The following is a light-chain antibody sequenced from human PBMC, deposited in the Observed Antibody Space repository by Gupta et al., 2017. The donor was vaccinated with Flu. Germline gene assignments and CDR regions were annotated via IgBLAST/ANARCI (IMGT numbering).Light chain of an antibody. V-gene: IGLV1-47*02. J-gene: IGLJ2*01. CDR1: SSNIGSRD. Sequence: QSLLLHPPPTPGTPWQGVTISCSGSSSNIGSRDVYWYQQLPGAAPKLLIFNDNKRPSGVPDRFSVSKSGTSASLAVSGLRSEDEADYFCAAWDESLNGVIFGGGTRLTVL. CDR2: NDN. CDR3: AAWDESLNGVI.